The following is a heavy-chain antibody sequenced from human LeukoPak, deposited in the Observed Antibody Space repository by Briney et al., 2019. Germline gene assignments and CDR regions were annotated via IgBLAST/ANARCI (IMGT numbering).Heavy chain of an antibody. CDR2: IDWDDDK. D-gene: IGHD3-9*01. Sequence: SGPTLVNPTQTLTLTCTFSGFSLSTSGMRVSWIRQPPGKALEWLARIDWDDDKFYSTSLKTRLTISEDTSKNQVVLTMTNMGPVDTATYYCARMSTYYDILTGYWVGYYFDYWGQGTLVTVSS. J-gene: IGHJ4*02. CDR1: GFSLSTSGMR. CDR3: ARMSTYYDILTGYWVGYYFDY. V-gene: IGHV2-70*04.